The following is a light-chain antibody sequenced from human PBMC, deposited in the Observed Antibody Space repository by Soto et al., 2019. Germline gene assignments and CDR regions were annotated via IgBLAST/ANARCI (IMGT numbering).Light chain of an antibody. CDR2: EVS. CDR3: SSYTSSSTVV. V-gene: IGLV2-14*01. CDR1: SSDVGGYNY. Sequence: QSVLTQPASVSGSPGQSITISCTGTSSDVGGYNYVSWYQPHPGKAPKLMIYEVSNRPSGVSNRFSGSKSGNTASLTISGLQAEDEADYYCSSYTSSSTVVFGGGTQLTFL. J-gene: IGLJ2*01.